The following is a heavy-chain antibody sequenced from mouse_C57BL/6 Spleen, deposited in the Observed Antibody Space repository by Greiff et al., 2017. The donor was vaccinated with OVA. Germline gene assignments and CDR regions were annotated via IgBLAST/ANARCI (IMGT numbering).Heavy chain of an antibody. J-gene: IGHJ3*01. Sequence: QVHVKQPGAELVKPGASVKLSCKASGYTFTSYWMQWVKQRPGQGLEWIGEIDPSDSYTNYNQKFKGKATLTVDTSSSTAYMQLSSLTSEDSAVYYCARGLRRKTAYWGQGTLVTVSA. V-gene: IGHV1-50*01. CDR2: IDPSDSYT. D-gene: IGHD2-4*01. CDR1: GYTFTSYW. CDR3: ARGLRRKTAY.